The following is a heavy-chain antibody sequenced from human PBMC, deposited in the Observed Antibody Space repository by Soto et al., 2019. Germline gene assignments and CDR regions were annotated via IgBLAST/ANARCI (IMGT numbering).Heavy chain of an antibody. D-gene: IGHD1-1*01. CDR2: MNPNTGNS. Sequence: ASVKVSCKASGYTFTSYDIYWVRQATGQGLEWMGWMNPNTGNSGYAQKFQGRVTMTSDTSISTAHMELSSLRSEDTAVYYCARRAEANGWNGFGADKYYFDFWGQGTLVTVSS. CDR1: GYTFTSYD. V-gene: IGHV1-8*01. J-gene: IGHJ4*02. CDR3: ARRAEANGWNGFGADKYYFDF.